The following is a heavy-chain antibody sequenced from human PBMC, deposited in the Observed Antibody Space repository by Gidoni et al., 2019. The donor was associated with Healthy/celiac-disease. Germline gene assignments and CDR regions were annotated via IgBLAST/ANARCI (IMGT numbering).Heavy chain of an antibody. J-gene: IGHJ3*02. V-gene: IGHV4-39*01. CDR1: GGPISTSSYC. Sequence: QLQLQESGPGLVKPSETLSLTCTVSGGPISTSSYCWGWIRQPPGKGLEWIGSIYSSGCTYYNPSLKSRVTISVDTSKNQFSLKLSSVTSADTAVYYCARHRMGLLWFGEVRAFDIWGQGTMVTVSS. CDR3: ARHRMGLLWFGEVRAFDI. D-gene: IGHD3-10*01. CDR2: IYSSGCT.